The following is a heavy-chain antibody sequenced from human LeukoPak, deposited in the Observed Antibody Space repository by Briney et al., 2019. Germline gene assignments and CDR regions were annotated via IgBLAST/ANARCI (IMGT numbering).Heavy chain of an antibody. CDR2: ISSSSSYI. Sequence: GGSLRLSCAASGFTFSSYSMNWVRQAPGKGLEWVSSISSSSSYIYYADSVKGRFTISRDNAKNSLYLHMNSLRAEDTAFYFCARDSSPITAALLDYWGQGTLVIVSS. V-gene: IGHV3-21*04. D-gene: IGHD6-13*01. J-gene: IGHJ4*02. CDR3: ARDSSPITAALLDY. CDR1: GFTFSSYS.